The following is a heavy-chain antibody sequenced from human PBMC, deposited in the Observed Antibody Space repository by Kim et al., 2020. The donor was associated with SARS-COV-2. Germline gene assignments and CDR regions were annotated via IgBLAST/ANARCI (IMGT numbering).Heavy chain of an antibody. CDR2: ISSSSSYT. V-gene: IGHV3-11*06. D-gene: IGHD6-13*01. CDR1: GFTFSDYY. Sequence: GGSLRLSCAASGFTFSDYYMSWIRQAPGKGLEWVSYISSSSSYTNYADSVKGRFTISRDNAKNSLYLQMNSLRAEDTAVYYCARDKGEQQLSSEGNWFDPWGQGTLVTVSS. J-gene: IGHJ5*02. CDR3: ARDKGEQQLSSEGNWFDP.